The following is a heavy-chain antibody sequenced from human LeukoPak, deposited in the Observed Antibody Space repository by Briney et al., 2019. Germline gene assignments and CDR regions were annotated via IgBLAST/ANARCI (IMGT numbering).Heavy chain of an antibody. D-gene: IGHD5-18*01. J-gene: IGHJ4*02. V-gene: IGHV3-23*01. CDR1: GFTFSSYA. CDR2: ISGSGGST. CDR3: ANDRHPGYSYGFDY. Sequence: GGSLRLSCAASGFTFSSYAMSWVRQAPGKGLEWVSAISGSGGSTYYADSVKGRFTISRDNSKNTLYLQMNSLRAEDTAVYYCANDRHPGYSYGFDYWGQGTLVTVSS.